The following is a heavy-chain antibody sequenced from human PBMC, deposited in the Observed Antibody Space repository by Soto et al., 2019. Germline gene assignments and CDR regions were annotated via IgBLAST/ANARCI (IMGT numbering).Heavy chain of an antibody. J-gene: IGHJ4*02. CDR2: LNPDTAST. D-gene: IGHD3-10*01. CDR1: GYSFANYT. Sequence: QVQLVQSGAEVKKPGASVTVSCKASGYSFANYTIHWVRQAPGQGLEWMGWLNPDTASTKFSPKFQGRVIITRDKSANTAFMQLTSLTSEDTALYYCARGGGYYGLGAYYRGDFDHWGLGTLVAVSS. V-gene: IGHV1-3*01. CDR3: ARGGGYYGLGAYYRGDFDH.